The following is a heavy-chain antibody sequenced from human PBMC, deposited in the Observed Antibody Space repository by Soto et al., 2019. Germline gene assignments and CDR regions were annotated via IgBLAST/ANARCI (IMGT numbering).Heavy chain of an antibody. CDR2: ITGNDNTI. CDR3: ARGAYSSGWYWFDP. CDR1: VFTFSDYY. V-gene: IGHV3-11*01. J-gene: IGHJ5*02. D-gene: IGHD6-19*01. Sequence: VGSLRLSCASSVFTFSDYYMACIRESPGKGLEWVSYITGNDNTIYYADSVKGRFTISRDNAKNSLSLQMNSLRAEDTAVYYCARGAYSSGWYWFDPWGQGTLVTVSS.